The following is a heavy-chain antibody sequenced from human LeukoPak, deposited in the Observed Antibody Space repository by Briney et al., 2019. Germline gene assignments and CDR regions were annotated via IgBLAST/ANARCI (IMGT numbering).Heavy chain of an antibody. D-gene: IGHD3-9*01. Sequence: GRFLRLSCAASGFTFSSYGMHWVRQAPGKGLEWVAVISYDGSNKYYADSVKGRFTISRDNSKNTLYLQMNSLRAEDTAVYYCAKDEDILTGPYYYYGMDVWGQGTTVTVSS. V-gene: IGHV3-30*18. CDR1: GFTFSSYG. CDR3: AKDEDILTGPYYYYGMDV. CDR2: ISYDGSNK. J-gene: IGHJ6*02.